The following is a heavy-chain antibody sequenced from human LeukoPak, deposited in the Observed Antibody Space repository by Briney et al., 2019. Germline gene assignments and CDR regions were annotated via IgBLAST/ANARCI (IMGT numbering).Heavy chain of an antibody. J-gene: IGHJ5*02. CDR3: ARGLCSSSSSAWFDP. D-gene: IGHD6-6*01. CDR1: GGSFSGYY. V-gene: IGHV4-34*01. Sequence: PSETLSLTCAVYGGSFSGYYWSWIRQPPGKGLEWIGEINHSGSTNYNPSLKSRVTISVDTSKNQFSLKLSSVTAADTAVYYCARGLCSSSSSAWFDPWGQGTLVTVSS. CDR2: INHSGST.